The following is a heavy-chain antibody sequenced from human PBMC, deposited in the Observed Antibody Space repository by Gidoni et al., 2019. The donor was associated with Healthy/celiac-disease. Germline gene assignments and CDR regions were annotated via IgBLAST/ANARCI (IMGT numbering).Heavy chain of an antibody. V-gene: IGHV1-69*06. J-gene: IGHJ6*02. CDR1: GGTFRSYA. D-gene: IGHD3-3*01. Sequence: QVQLVQSGAEVKTPGSSVKVSCKASGGTFRSYAISWVRQAPGQGLEWMGGIIPIFGTANYAQKFQGRVTITADKSTSTAYMELSSLRSEDTAVYYCARNDFWSGSLYYYGMDVWGQGTTVTVSS. CDR3: ARNDFWSGSLYYYGMDV. CDR2: IIPIFGTA.